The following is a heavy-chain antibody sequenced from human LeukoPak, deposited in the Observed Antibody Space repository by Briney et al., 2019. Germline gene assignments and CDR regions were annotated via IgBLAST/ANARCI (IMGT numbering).Heavy chain of an antibody. CDR1: GFTFSSYA. CDR2: ISGSGGST. CDR3: AHGAMYQLDY. Sequence: GGSLRLSCAVSGFTFSSYAMSWVRQAPGKGLEWVSDISGSGGSTYCADSVKGRFTISRDNSRNTLFLQMNSLRAEDTAVYYCAHGAMYQLDYWGQGTLVTVSS. V-gene: IGHV3-23*01. J-gene: IGHJ4*02. D-gene: IGHD2-2*01.